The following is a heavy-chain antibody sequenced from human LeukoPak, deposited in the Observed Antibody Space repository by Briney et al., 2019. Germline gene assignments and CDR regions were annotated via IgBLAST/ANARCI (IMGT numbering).Heavy chain of an antibody. CDR2: ISYSGST. CDR3: ARSLSRWGNYYNRPFDS. Sequence: NSSETLSLTCTVSGGSISGSGDYWGWIRQSPGKDLQWIGSISYSGSTYYNPSLKSRVTMSVDTSKNQFSLRLSSVTAADTAVYYCARSLSRWGNYYNRPFDSWAQGTLVTVSS. D-gene: IGHD3-10*01. CDR1: GGSISGSGDY. V-gene: IGHV4-39*07. J-gene: IGHJ4*02.